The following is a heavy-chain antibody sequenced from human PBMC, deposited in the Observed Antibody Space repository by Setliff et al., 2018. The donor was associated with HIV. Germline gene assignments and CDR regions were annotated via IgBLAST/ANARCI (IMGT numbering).Heavy chain of an antibody. D-gene: IGHD3-3*01. CDR3: ARLAPTYYNFWSGLPQDYYYYMDV. CDR2: IYTSGSTSGST. CDR1: GGSISRGDYY. V-gene: IGHV4-61*09. Sequence: NPSETLSLTCTVSGGSISRGDYYWNWIRQPAGKGLEWIGHIYTSGSTSGSTYYNPSLKSRVIISVDMSKNRFSLNLISVTAADTAVYHCARLAPTYYNFWSGLPQDYYYYMDVWGKGTTVT. J-gene: IGHJ6*03.